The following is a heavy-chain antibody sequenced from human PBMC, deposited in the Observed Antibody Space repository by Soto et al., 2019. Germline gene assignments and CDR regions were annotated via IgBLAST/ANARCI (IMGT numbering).Heavy chain of an antibody. CDR2: ITTNGAT. J-gene: IGHJ6*01. Sequence: EAQVAESGGGLVQPGGSLRLSCAASGFTFHNFDMNWVRQAPGKGLEWVSRITTNGATFYADSVRGRFTISRDNAKNSLDLQMNSLRAADSAVYHCVRDNGGMDVW. CDR3: VRDNGGMDV. V-gene: IGHV3-48*03. CDR1: GFTFHNFD.